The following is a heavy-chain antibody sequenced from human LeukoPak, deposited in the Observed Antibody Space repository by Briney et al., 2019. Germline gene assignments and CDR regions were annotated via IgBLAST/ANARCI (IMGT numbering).Heavy chain of an antibody. CDR1: GGSTSSSSYY. CDR3: AKAPGVRGYSYGCLDY. CDR2: IYYSGTT. V-gene: IGHV4-39*01. D-gene: IGHD5-18*01. Sequence: PSETLSLTCTVSGGSTSSSSYYWGWIRQPPGKGLEWIGSIYYSGTTYYNPSLKSRVTISVDTSKNQFSLKLSSVTATDTAVYYCAKAPGVRGYSYGCLDYWGQGALVTVSS. J-gene: IGHJ4*02.